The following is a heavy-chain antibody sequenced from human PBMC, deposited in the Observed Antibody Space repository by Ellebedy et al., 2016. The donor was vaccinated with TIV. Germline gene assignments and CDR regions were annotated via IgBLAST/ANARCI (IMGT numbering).Heavy chain of an antibody. CDR2: ISSSGSTI. J-gene: IGHJ4*02. CDR3: AREVVVTGSPYYFDY. CDR1: GFSLSDYY. V-gene: IGHV3-11*01. Sequence: GGSLRLXXAASGFSLSDYYMTWIRQAPGKRLEWVSYISSSGSTIYYADSVKGRFTISRDNAKKSLDLQMNSLRAEDTAVYYCAREVVVTGSPYYFDYWGQGTLVTVSS. D-gene: IGHD2-21*02.